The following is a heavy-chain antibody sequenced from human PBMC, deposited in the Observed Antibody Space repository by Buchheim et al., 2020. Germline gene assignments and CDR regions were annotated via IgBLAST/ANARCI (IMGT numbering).Heavy chain of an antibody. J-gene: IGHJ4*02. CDR3: ARRFYDYVWGSYREPYYFDY. CDR2: IYYSGST. V-gene: IGHV4-39*01. CDR1: GGSISSSSYY. D-gene: IGHD3-16*02. Sequence: QLQLQESGPGLVKPSETLSLTCTVSGGSISSSSYYWGWIRQPPGKGLEWIGSIYYSGSTYYNPSLKSRVTISVDTPKNHFSLKLSSVTAADTAVYYCARRFYDYVWGSYREPYYFDYWGQGTL.